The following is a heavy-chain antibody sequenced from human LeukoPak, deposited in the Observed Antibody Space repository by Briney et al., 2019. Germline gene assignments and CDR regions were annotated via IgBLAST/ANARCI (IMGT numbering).Heavy chain of an antibody. CDR1: GGSISSGSYY. CDR3: ARGGVVVVAATWFDP. Sequence: SETLSLTCTVSGGSISSGSYYWSWIRQPPGKGLEWIGSIYYSGSTYYNPSLKSRVTISVDTSKNQFSLKLSSVTAADTAVYYCARGGVVVVAATWFDPWGQGTLVTVSS. J-gene: IGHJ5*02. D-gene: IGHD2-15*01. CDR2: IYYSGST. V-gene: IGHV4-39*07.